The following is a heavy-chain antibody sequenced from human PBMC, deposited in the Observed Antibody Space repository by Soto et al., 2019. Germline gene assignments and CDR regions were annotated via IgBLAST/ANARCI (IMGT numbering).Heavy chain of an antibody. CDR3: ARDRGYNWNENNFDY. V-gene: IGHV1-2*02. D-gene: IGHD1-20*01. Sequence: ASVKVSCKASGYTFTGYYMHWVRQAPGQGLEWMGWINPNSGGTNYAQKFQGRVTMTRDTPISTAYMELSRLRSDDTAVYYCARDRGYNWNENNFDYWGQGTLVTVSS. CDR2: INPNSGGT. CDR1: GYTFTGYY. J-gene: IGHJ4*02.